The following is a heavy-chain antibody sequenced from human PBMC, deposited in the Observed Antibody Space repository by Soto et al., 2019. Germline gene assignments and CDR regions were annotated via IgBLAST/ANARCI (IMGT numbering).Heavy chain of an antibody. CDR3: ARDKGSLVVVVAAPYYYYGMDV. CDR2: IIPIFGTA. CDR1: GGTFSSYA. J-gene: IGHJ6*02. Sequence: QVQLVQSGAEVKKPGSSVKVSCKASGGTFSSYAISWVRQAPGQGLEWMGGIIPIFGTANYAQKFQGRVTITADESTSTAYMELRSLRSEDTAVYYCARDKGSLVVVVAAPYYYYGMDVWGQGTTVTVSS. V-gene: IGHV1-69*01. D-gene: IGHD2-15*01.